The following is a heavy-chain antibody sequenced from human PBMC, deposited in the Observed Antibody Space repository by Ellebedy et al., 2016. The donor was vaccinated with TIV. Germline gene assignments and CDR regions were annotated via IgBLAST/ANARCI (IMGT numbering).Heavy chain of an antibody. CDR3: ARQHDPKYNNYMDV. V-gene: IGHV4-59*01. CDR1: GDSISPYY. Sequence: MPSETLSLTCTVSGDSISPYYWNWIRQRPGKGLEWIGYIYYSGSANYNPSLTSRVTISVDRSKTQFSLNLSSVTDADTAMYYCARQHDPKYNNYMDVWGKGTTVTVSS. CDR2: IYYSGSA. J-gene: IGHJ6*03.